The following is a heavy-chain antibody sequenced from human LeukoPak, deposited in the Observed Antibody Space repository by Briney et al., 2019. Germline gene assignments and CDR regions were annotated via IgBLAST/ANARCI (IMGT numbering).Heavy chain of an antibody. CDR2: ISAYNGNT. CDR3: ARGLSPRIYDSSGAYLSDLGYYYGMDV. D-gene: IGHD3-22*01. J-gene: IGHJ6*02. CDR1: GYTFTSYG. Sequence: ASVKVSCKASGYTFTSYGISWVRQAPGQGLEWMGWISAYNGNTNYAQKLQGRVIMTRNISISTAFMELSSLRSDDTAVYYCARGLSPRIYDSSGAYLSDLGYYYGMDVWGQGTTVTVSS. V-gene: IGHV1-18*01.